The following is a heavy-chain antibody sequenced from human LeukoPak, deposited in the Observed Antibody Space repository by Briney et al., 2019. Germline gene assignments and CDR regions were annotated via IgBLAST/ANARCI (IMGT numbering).Heavy chain of an antibody. CDR1: GFTFSSYS. V-gene: IGHV3-21*01. CDR2: ISSSSSYI. J-gene: IGHJ3*02. CDR3: ARDGGFACGGDCYSDAFDI. D-gene: IGHD2-21*02. Sequence: GGSLRLSCAASGFTFSSYSMNWVRQAPGKGLKWVSSISSSSSYINYADSVRGRFTISRDNAKNSLFLQMDSLRGEDTAVYYCARDGGFACGGDCYSDAFDIWGQGTMVTVSS.